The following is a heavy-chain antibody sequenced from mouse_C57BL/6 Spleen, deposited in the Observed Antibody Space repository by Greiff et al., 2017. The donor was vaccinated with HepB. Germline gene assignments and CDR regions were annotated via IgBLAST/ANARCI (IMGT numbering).Heavy chain of an antibody. Sequence: EVQVVESGGGLVKPGGSLKLSCAASGFTFSDYGMHWVRQAPEKGLEWVAYISSGSSTIYYADTVKGRFTISRDNAKNTLFLQMTSLRSEDTAMYYFARPTYYSNFWFAYWGQGTLVTVSA. CDR1: GFTFSDYG. CDR2: ISSGSSTI. D-gene: IGHD2-5*01. CDR3: ARPTYYSNFWFAY. V-gene: IGHV5-17*01. J-gene: IGHJ3*01.